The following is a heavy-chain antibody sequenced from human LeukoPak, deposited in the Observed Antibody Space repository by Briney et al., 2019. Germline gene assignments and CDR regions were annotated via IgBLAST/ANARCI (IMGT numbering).Heavy chain of an antibody. J-gene: IGHJ5*02. CDR1: GFTFSTYG. D-gene: IGHD3-3*01. CDR2: IKQDGSEK. V-gene: IGHV3-7*01. CDR3: ARGLGGYDFWSGYLVYWFDP. Sequence: GGSLRLSCAASGFTFSTYGMHWVRQAPGKGLEWVANIKQDGSEKYYVDSVKGRFTISRDNAKNSLYLQMNSLRAEDTAVYYCARGLGGYDFWSGYLVYWFDPWGQGTLVTVSS.